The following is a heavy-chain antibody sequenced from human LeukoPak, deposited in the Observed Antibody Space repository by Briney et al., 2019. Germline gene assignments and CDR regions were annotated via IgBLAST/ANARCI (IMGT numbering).Heavy chain of an antibody. Sequence: GGSLRLSCAASGFPLSSYWMHWVRQTAGKGLVWVSRVNSGGSGTSYADSVEGRFTISRDNAKNILYLQMNSLRAEDTALYYCATSLGPLTEYWGQGTLVTVSS. V-gene: IGHV3-74*01. CDR3: ATSLGPLTEY. D-gene: IGHD7-27*01. CDR2: VNSGGSGT. CDR1: GFPLSSYW. J-gene: IGHJ4*02.